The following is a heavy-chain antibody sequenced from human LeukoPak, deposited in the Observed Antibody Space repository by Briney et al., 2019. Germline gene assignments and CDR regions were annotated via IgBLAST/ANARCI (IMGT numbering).Heavy chain of an antibody. CDR2: ISSSSSYI. D-gene: IGHD6-19*01. V-gene: IGHV3-21*01. J-gene: IGHJ4*02. CDR1: GFTFSSYS. Sequence: GGSLRLSCAASGFTFSSYSMNWVRQAPGKGLEWVSSISSSSSYIYYADSVRGRFTVSRDNSKRTVYLQLNSLRAEDTALYYCARDLMWLVDYWGQGTLVTVSS. CDR3: ARDLMWLVDY.